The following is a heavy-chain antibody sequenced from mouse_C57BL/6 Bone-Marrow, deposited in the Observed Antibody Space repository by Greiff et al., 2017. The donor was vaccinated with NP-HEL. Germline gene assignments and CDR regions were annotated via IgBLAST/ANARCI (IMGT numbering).Heavy chain of an antibody. D-gene: IGHD2-1*01. J-gene: IGHJ3*01. CDR3: VRGDYGNFAY. CDR2: IRSKSNNYAT. Sequence: EVMLVESGGGLVQPKGSLKLSCAASGFSFNTYAMNWVRQAPGKGLEWVARIRSKSNNYATYYADSVKDRFTISRDDSESMLYLQMNNLKTEDTAMYYCVRGDYGNFAYWGQGTLVTVSA. V-gene: IGHV10-1*01. CDR1: GFSFNTYA.